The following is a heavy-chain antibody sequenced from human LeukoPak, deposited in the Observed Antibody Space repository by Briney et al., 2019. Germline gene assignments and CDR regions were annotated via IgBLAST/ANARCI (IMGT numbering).Heavy chain of an antibody. D-gene: IGHD1-26*01. CDR2: IIPIFGTA. Sequence: GASVKVSCKASGGTFSSYAISWVRQAPGQGLEWMGRIIPIFGTANYAQKFQGRATITTDESTSTAYMELSSLRSEDTAVYYCARDDDGGSYSDWGQGTLVTVSS. V-gene: IGHV1-69*05. CDR3: ARDDDGGSYSD. J-gene: IGHJ4*02. CDR1: GGTFSSYA.